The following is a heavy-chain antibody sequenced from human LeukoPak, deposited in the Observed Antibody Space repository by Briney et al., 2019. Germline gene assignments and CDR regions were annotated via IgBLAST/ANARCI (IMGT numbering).Heavy chain of an antibody. Sequence: GESLKISCQGSGYDFTRHWIAWVRQQPGKGLEWMGIIYPGDSDTRYNPFFQGQVAISADKSIGTAYLQWSSLRASDTAMYYCTKPLIYCTNGVCPSELWGQGTLVTVSA. D-gene: IGHD2-8*01. V-gene: IGHV5-51*01. CDR1: GYDFTRHW. CDR3: TKPLIYCTNGVCPSEL. CDR2: IYPGDSDT. J-gene: IGHJ4*02.